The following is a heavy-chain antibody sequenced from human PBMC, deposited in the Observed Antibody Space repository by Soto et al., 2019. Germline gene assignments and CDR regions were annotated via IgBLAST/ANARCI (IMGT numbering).Heavy chain of an antibody. J-gene: IGHJ5*02. CDR1: GGSISSGGYS. CDR2: IYHSGST. Sequence: QLQLQESGSGLVKPSPTLSLTCAVSGGSISSGGYSWSWIRQPPGKGLEWIGYIYHSGSTYYNPSLKTRVTISVDRSKTQFSLKLSSVPAAHRAVYFCARGMYYYFWRGLGGCFDPWGQGTLVTVSS. CDR3: ARGMYYYFWRGLGGCFDP. D-gene: IGHD3-3*01. V-gene: IGHV4-30-2*01.